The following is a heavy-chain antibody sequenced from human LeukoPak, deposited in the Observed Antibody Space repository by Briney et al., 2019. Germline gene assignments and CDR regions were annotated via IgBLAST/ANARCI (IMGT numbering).Heavy chain of an antibody. Sequence: ASVKVSCKASGGTFISYAISWVRQAPGQGLEWLGRIIPILGIANYAQKFQGRVTITADKSTSTAYMELSSLRSEDTAVYYCARGIVGAMYYFDYWGQGTLVTVSS. CDR1: GGTFISYA. V-gene: IGHV1-69*04. CDR3: ARGIVGAMYYFDY. CDR2: IIPILGIA. J-gene: IGHJ4*02. D-gene: IGHD1-26*01.